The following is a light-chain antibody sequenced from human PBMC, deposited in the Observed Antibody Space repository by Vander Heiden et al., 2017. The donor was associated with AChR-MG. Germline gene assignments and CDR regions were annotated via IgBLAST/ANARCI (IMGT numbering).Light chain of an antibody. J-gene: IGKJ1*01. CDR3: MQALQTPRA. CDR1: QSLLHCNGYNY. V-gene: IGKV2-28*01. CDR2: LGS. Sequence: DIVMTQSPLSLPVTPGEPASISCRSSQSLLHCNGYNYLDWYLQKPGQVPQLLIYLGSNRASGVPDRFSGSGSGTDFILKISRVEAEDVGVYYCMQALQTPRAFGQGTKVEIK.